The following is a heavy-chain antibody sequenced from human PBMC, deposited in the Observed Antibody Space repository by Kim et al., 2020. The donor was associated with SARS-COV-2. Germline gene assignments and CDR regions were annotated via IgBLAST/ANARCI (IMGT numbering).Heavy chain of an antibody. J-gene: IGHJ4*02. Sequence: GGSLRLSCAASGFTFSIYSMTSVRQAPGKGLEWLSYISGSGNTNYADSVKGRFTISRDNSKNTLYLQMNSLRAEDTAVYYCAKTQGYCDYWGQGTLLTVSS. CDR2: ISGSGNT. CDR1: GFTFSIYS. V-gene: IGHV3-23*01. D-gene: IGHD3-22*01. CDR3: AKTQGYCDY.